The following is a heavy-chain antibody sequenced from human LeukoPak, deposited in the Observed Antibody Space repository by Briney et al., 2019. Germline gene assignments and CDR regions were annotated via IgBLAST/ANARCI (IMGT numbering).Heavy chain of an antibody. Sequence: RASVKVSCKASGYTFTSYGISWVRQAPGQGLEWMGWISAYNGNTNYAQKLQGRVTMTTDTSTSTAYMELRSLRSDDTAVYYCARDTSGDILTGYYTWGQGTLVTVSS. CDR3: ARDTSGDILTGYYT. CDR1: GYTFTSYG. CDR2: ISAYNGNT. V-gene: IGHV1-18*01. D-gene: IGHD3-9*01. J-gene: IGHJ4*02.